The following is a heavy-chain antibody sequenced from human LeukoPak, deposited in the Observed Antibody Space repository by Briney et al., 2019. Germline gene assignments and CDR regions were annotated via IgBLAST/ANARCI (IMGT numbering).Heavy chain of an antibody. CDR2: IYTSGST. D-gene: IGHD6-6*01. Sequence: PSQTLSLTCTVSGASISSGSYYWTWIRQPAGKGLEWIGRIYTSGSTNYNPSLKSRLTISIDTSKNQFSLKLSSVTAADTAVYYCARDLGRSWTDAFDIWGHGIMVTVSS. CDR3: ARDLGRSWTDAFDI. J-gene: IGHJ3*02. CDR1: GASISSGSYY. V-gene: IGHV4-61*02.